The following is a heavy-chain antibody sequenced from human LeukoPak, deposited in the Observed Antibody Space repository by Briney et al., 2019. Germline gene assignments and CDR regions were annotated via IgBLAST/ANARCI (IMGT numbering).Heavy chain of an antibody. V-gene: IGHV4-4*09. Sequence: PSETLSLTCTVSDGSISSYFWSWIRQPPGKGLVWIGHIYNGGSPNYNPSLKSRVTISVDTSKNRFSLKLSSVTATDTAMYYCARRVNYGDYRTDFFDYWGQGILVTVSS. CDR2: IYNGGSP. CDR1: DGSISSYF. J-gene: IGHJ4*02. D-gene: IGHD4-17*01. CDR3: ARRVNYGDYRTDFFDY.